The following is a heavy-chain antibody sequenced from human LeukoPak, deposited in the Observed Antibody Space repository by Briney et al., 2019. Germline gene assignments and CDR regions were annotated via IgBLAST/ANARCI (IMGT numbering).Heavy chain of an antibody. Sequence: LAGGSLRLSCTTSGFTFVDYAMSWVRQAPGKGLEWVGFIRSKGYGGTTEYAASVKGRFTISRDDSKSIAYLQMNSLKTEDTAVYYCQTYYYDTSGYYYIDQWGQGTLVTVSS. J-gene: IGHJ4*02. V-gene: IGHV3-49*04. CDR2: IRSKGYGGTT. D-gene: IGHD3-22*01. CDR3: QTYYYDTSGYYYIDQ. CDR1: GFTFVDYA.